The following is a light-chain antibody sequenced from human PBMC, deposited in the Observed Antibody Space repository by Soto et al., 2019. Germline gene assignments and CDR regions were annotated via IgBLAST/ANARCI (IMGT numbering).Light chain of an antibody. V-gene: IGLV1-44*01. J-gene: IGLJ2*01. CDR3: AAWDDSLNGPV. CDR1: SSNIGSNP. Sequence: QSVLTQPPSASGTPGQRVTISCSGSSSNIGSNPVNWYQQLPRTAPKLLTYSNNQRPSGVPDRFPGYRSGTSASLAVSGLQSEDEADYYCAAWDDSLNGPVLGGGTKLTVL. CDR2: SNN.